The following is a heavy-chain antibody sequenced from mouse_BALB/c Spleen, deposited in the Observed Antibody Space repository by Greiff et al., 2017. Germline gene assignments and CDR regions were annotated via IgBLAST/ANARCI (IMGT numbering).Heavy chain of an antibody. D-gene: IGHD2-10*02. Sequence: QVQLQQPGAELVKPGASVKLSCKASGYTFTSYWMHWVKQRPGQGLEWIGEIDPSDSYTNYNQKFKGKATLTVDKSSSTAYMQLSSLTSEDSAVYYCASGKYGNSYFDYWGQGTTLTVSS. CDR1: GYTFTSYW. CDR3: ASGKYGNSYFDY. V-gene: IGHV1-69*02. J-gene: IGHJ2*01. CDR2: IDPSDSYT.